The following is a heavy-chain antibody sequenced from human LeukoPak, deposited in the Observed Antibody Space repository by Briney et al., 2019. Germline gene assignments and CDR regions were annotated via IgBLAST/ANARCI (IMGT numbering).Heavy chain of an antibody. J-gene: IGHJ3*02. D-gene: IGHD3-22*01. CDR2: IYYSGST. Sequence: LRLSCAASGFTFSSYAMSWVRQAPGKGLEWIGYIYYSGSTYYNPSLKSRVTISVDTSKNQFSLKLSSVTAADTAVYYCARDVPTYYDSSGYYPGPAFDIWGQGTMVTVSS. V-gene: IGHV4-31*02. CDR1: GFTFSSYA. CDR3: ARDVPTYYDSSGYYPGPAFDI.